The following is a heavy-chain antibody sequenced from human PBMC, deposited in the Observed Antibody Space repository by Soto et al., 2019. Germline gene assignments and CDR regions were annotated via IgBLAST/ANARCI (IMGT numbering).Heavy chain of an antibody. CDR1: GFTFCSYG. J-gene: IGHJ4*02. CDR2: ISYDGSKK. V-gene: IGHV3-30*19. Sequence: GGSLRLSCAASGFTFCSYGMHWVRQAPGKGLEWVAVISYDGSKKYYADSVKGRFTISRDNSKNTLYLQMNSLTTEDTAVYYCARDSKAVALAFDYWGQGALVTVSS. CDR3: ARDSKAVALAFDY. D-gene: IGHD2-21*01.